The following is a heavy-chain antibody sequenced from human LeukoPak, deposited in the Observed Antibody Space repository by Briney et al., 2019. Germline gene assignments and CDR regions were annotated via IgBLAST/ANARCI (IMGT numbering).Heavy chain of an antibody. CDR1: RFTFSNAC. CDR3: TTGTWIQLWLADY. V-gene: IGHV3-15*01. CDR2: IKSKADGGTT. J-gene: IGHJ4*02. D-gene: IGHD5-18*01. Sequence: PGGSLRLSCAASRFTFSNACMSWVRQAPGKGLEWVGHIKSKADGGTTDFAAPVKGRFTISRDDSKNTLFLQMNSLKTEDTAVYYCTTGTWIQLWLADYWGQGTLVTVSS.